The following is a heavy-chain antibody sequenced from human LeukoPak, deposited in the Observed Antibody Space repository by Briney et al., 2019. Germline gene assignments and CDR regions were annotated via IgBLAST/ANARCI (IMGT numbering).Heavy chain of an antibody. CDR2: ISWNSVNI. D-gene: IGHD2-15*01. V-gene: IGHV3-9*01. Sequence: GGSLRLSCAASGFTFDDYAMHWVRQAPGRGLEWVSGISWNSVNIGYADSVKGRFTISRDNAKNSLYLQMNSLRAEDTAMYYCARGDSLVVVVTEFDYWGQGTLVTVSS. CDR3: ARGDSLVVVVTEFDY. CDR1: GFTFDDYA. J-gene: IGHJ4*02.